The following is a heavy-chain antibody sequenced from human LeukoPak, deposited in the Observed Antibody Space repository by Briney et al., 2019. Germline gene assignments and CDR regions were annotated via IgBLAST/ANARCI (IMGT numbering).Heavy chain of an antibody. CDR1: GFTFSSYG. CDR2: IWYDGSTK. V-gene: IGHV3-33*01. CDR3: ARGDYYYDSSGYPGD. J-gene: IGHJ4*02. D-gene: IGHD3-22*01. Sequence: QSGGSLRLSCAASGFTFSSYGMHWVRQASGKGLEWVAVIWYDGSTKYYADSVKGRFTISRDNSKNTLYLQMNSLRAEDTAVYYCARGDYYYDSSGYPGDWGQGTLVTVSS.